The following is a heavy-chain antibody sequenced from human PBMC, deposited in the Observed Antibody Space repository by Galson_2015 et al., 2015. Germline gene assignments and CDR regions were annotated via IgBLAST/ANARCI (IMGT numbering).Heavy chain of an antibody. V-gene: IGHV3-23*01. D-gene: IGHD3-16*02. CDR1: GFNFNNYA. Sequence: SLRLSCAASGFNFNNYAMTWVRQAPGKGLDWVSTISDSGGNTYYADSVKGRFTISRDNSKNTLYLHMNSLKAEDTAVYYCARDFIAAGGLDVWGQGTTVTVS. J-gene: IGHJ6*02. CDR2: ISDSGGNT. CDR3: ARDFIAAGGLDV.